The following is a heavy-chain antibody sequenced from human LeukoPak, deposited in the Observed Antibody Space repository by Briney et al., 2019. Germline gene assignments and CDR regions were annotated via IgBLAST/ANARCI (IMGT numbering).Heavy chain of an antibody. Sequence: RASVKVSCKASGFTLTNYGVSWVRQAPGQGLEWMGWISVYNGNTEYAQNFQARVTVTTDTSTNTAYMELRSLRSDDTAVYYCARVRGLSSYYYDSSGTIDYWGQGTLVTVSS. D-gene: IGHD3-22*01. CDR1: GFTLTNYG. CDR3: ARVRGLSSYYYDSSGTIDY. J-gene: IGHJ4*02. CDR2: ISVYNGNT. V-gene: IGHV1-18*01.